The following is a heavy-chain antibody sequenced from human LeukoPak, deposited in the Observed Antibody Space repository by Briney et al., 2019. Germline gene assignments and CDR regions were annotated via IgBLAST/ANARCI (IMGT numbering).Heavy chain of an antibody. CDR1: GFTFSSYG. J-gene: IGHJ6*03. CDR3: AKDLPLYYYDSSGYYGSSMDV. D-gene: IGHD3-22*01. CDR2: IRYDGSNK. Sequence: GGSLRLPCAASGFTFSSYGMHWVRQAPGKGLEWVAFIRYDGSNKYYADSVKGRFTISRDNSKNTLYLQMNSLRAEDTAVYYCAKDLPLYYYDSSGYYGSSMDVWGKGTTVTVSS. V-gene: IGHV3-30*02.